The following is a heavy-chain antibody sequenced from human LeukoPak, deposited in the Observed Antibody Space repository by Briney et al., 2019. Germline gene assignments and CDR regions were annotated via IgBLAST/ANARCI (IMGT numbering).Heavy chain of an antibody. CDR3: AKDPMGRYFDWLLYWDNAFDI. D-gene: IGHD3-9*01. V-gene: IGHV3-30*18. J-gene: IGHJ3*02. Sequence: PGGSLRLSCAASGFTFSSYGMHWVRQAPGKGLEWVAVISYDGSNKYYADSVKGRFTISRGNSKNTLYLQMNSLRAEDTAVYYCAKDPMGRYFDWLLYWDNAFDIWGQGTMVTVSS. CDR1: GFTFSSYG. CDR2: ISYDGSNK.